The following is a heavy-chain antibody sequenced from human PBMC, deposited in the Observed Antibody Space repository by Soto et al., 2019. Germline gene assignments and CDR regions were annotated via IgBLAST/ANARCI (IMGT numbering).Heavy chain of an antibody. CDR3: AGGLAAAGPPAGY. D-gene: IGHD6-13*01. CDR2: ISGGSGYL. Sequence: PGGSLRLSCAASGLNFRTYSMNWVRQAPGKGLEWVSSISGGSGYLYYADSVKGRFTISRDNAKNSLYLQMNSLRAEDTAVYYCAGGLAAAGPPAGYWGQGTLVTVSS. CDR1: GLNFRTYS. J-gene: IGHJ4*02. V-gene: IGHV3-21*01.